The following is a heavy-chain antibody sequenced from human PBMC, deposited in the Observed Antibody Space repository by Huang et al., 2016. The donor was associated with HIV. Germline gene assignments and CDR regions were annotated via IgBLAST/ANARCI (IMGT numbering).Heavy chain of an antibody. V-gene: IGHV5-51*01. D-gene: IGHD5-18*01. J-gene: IGHJ6*02. CDR3: ARLDTARNYYYYGLDV. CDR1: GYSFAKYW. CDR2: IYPDDSDT. Sequence: EEQLVQSGAEVKKPGESLKISCEGSGYSFAKYWIGWVRQLPGKGLEWRGIIYPDDSDTRYSPSFQGKVSISADKSISTAYLQWSSLKASDTAMYYCARLDTARNYYYYGLDVWGQGTSVIVSS.